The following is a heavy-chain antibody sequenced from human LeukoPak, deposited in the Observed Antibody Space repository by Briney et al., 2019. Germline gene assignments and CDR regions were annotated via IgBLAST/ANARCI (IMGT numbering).Heavy chain of an antibody. CDR2: IYYSGST. Sequence: SETLSLTCTVSGGSIRGYYWSWIRQPPGKGLEWIGYIYYSGSTTYNPSLKSRVTISVDTSKDQFSLKLTSVTAADTAVYYWARGSHYGDPILWGQGTLVTVSS. CDR1: GGSIRGYY. V-gene: IGHV4-59*01. D-gene: IGHD4-17*01. CDR3: ARGSHYGDPIL. J-gene: IGHJ4*02.